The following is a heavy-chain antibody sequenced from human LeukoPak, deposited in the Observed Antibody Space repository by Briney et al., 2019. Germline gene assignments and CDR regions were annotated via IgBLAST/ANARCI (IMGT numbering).Heavy chain of an antibody. J-gene: IGHJ5*02. D-gene: IGHD4-17*01. V-gene: IGHV4-59*12. Sequence: SETLSLTCTVSGGSISTYYWSWIRQPPGKGLEWIGYIYYSGSTNYNPSLKSRVTISVDTSKNQFSLKLSSVTAADTAVYYCARDSWTTGEVKFDPWGQGTLVTVSS. CDR1: GGSISTYY. CDR3: ARDSWTTGEVKFDP. CDR2: IYYSGST.